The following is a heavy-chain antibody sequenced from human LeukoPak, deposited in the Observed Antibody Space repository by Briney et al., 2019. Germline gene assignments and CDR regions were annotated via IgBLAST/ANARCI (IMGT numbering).Heavy chain of an antibody. CDR1: GFTVSSNY. CDR2: IYSGGST. J-gene: IGHJ4*02. CDR3: ASIMVRGVIPPFDY. D-gene: IGHD3-10*01. V-gene: IGHV3-66*01. Sequence: GGSLRLSCAASGFTVSSNYMSWVRQAPGKGLEWVSVIYSGGSTYYADSVKGRFTISRDNSKNTMYLKMNSLRAEDTAVYYCASIMVRGVIPPFDYWGQGTLVTVSS.